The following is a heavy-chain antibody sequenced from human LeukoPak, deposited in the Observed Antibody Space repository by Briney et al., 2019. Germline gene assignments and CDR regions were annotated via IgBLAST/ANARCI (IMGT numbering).Heavy chain of an antibody. V-gene: IGHV1-2*02. D-gene: IGHD1-26*01. J-gene: IGHJ6*02. CDR1: GYTFTGYY. CDR2: INPNSGGT. Sequence: ASVKVSCKASGYTFTGYYMHWVRQAPGQGLEWMGWINPNSGGTNYAQKFQGRVTMTRDTSISTAYMELSRLRSDDTAVYYCARGSYYFHYYYYYGVDVWGQGTTVTVSS. CDR3: ARGSYYFHYYYYYGVDV.